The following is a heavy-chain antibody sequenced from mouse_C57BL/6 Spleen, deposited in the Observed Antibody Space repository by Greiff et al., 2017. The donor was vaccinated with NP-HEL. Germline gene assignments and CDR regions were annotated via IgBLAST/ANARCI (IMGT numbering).Heavy chain of an antibody. CDR3: AREGMNIDDYLCYFDV. Sequence: QVQLQQSGPELVKPGASVTISCKASGYAFSSYWMNWVKQRPGKGLEWIGRIYPGAGDTNYNEKFKGKATVTADKSSSTAYMQLSSLISEHSAVYFCAREGMNIDDYLCYFDVWGTGTTVTVSS. D-gene: IGHD2-4*01. J-gene: IGHJ1*03. CDR2: IYPGAGDT. CDR1: GYAFSSYW. V-gene: IGHV1-82*01.